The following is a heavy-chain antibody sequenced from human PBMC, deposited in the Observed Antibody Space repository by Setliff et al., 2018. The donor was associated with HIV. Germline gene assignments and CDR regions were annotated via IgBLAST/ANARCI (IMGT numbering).Heavy chain of an antibody. Sequence: SETLSLTCTVSGGSISGHYWSWIRQPPGRGLEWIGYIYSSGSTNFNPPLQSRVTISVDTSKNQFSLRLSSVTAADTAVYYCARKGSSSRSQEYYYDFWGQGTLVTVSS. V-gene: IGHV4-4*09. CDR2: IYSSGST. CDR1: GGSISGHY. CDR3: ARKGSSSRSQEYYYDF. D-gene: IGHD6-13*01. J-gene: IGHJ4*02.